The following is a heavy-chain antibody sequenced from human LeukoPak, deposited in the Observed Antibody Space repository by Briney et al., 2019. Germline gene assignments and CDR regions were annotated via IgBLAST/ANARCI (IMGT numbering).Heavy chain of an antibody. CDR2: ISAYNGNT. D-gene: IGHD2-8*01. J-gene: IGHJ4*02. V-gene: IGHV1-18*01. CDR1: GYTFTSYG. Sequence: ASVKVSCKASGYTFTSYGISWVRQAPGQGLEWMGWISAYNGNTNYAQKLQGRVTMTTDTSTSTAYMELRSLRSDDTAVYYCARGGPWDIVLMVYATYFDYWGQGTLVTVSS. CDR3: ARGGPWDIVLMVYATYFDY.